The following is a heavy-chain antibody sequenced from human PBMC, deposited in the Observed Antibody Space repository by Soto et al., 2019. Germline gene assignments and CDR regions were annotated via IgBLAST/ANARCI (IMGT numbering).Heavy chain of an antibody. CDR1: GFTFSNYG. J-gene: IGHJ4*02. Sequence: GGSLRLSCAASGFTFSNYGMNWVRQAPGKGLEWVAVIWDVGSHEYYLDSVKGRFTISRDNSKNTLYLQMSSLRADDTAIYYCARVWRASVSYWIDYWGQGTMVTVSS. CDR2: IWDVGSHE. V-gene: IGHV3-33*01. CDR3: ARVWRASVSYWIDY. D-gene: IGHD3-10*01.